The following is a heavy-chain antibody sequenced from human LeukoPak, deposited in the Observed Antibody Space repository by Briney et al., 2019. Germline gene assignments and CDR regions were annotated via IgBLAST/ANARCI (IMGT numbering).Heavy chain of an antibody. D-gene: IGHD3-3*01. Sequence: GGSLRPSXVASGFTFSYYGMHWVRQAPGKGLEWVTFIRSDGSNQYYIDSVKGRFTISRDSSKNTLFLQMNSLRLEDTAVYYCARDFEWSFDYWGQGTLVTVSS. J-gene: IGHJ4*02. CDR3: ARDFEWSFDY. CDR2: IRSDGSNQ. CDR1: GFTFSYYG. V-gene: IGHV3-30*02.